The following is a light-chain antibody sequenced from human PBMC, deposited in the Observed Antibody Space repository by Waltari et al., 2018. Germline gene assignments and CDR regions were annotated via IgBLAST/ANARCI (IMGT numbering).Light chain of an antibody. J-gene: IGKJ1*01. V-gene: IGKV4-1*01. CDR3: QQYFTTPWT. Sequence: DIVLTQSPDSLAVSLGERATINCKSSQSLFYSSVNKRYLSWYQQKPGQPPKLRIYWASTRESGVPDRFSGSGSGTYFTLTISSLQAEDVAVYYCQQYFTTPWTFGQGTKVEIK. CDR2: WAS. CDR1: QSLFYSSVNKRY.